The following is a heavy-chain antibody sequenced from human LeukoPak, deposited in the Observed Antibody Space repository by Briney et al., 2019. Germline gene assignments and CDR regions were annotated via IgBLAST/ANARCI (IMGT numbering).Heavy chain of an antibody. Sequence: RTGGSLRLSCAASGFTFSSYWMHWVRQAPGKGLVWVSRINSDGSSTSYADSVKGRFTISRDNAKNTLYLQMNSLRAKDTAVYYCARSGLWFGTGTDYWGQGTLVTVSS. D-gene: IGHD3-10*01. V-gene: IGHV3-74*01. CDR2: INSDGSST. J-gene: IGHJ4*02. CDR1: GFTFSSYW. CDR3: ARSGLWFGTGTDY.